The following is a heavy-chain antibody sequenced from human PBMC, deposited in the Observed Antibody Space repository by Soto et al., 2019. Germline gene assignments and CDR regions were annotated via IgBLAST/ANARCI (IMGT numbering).Heavy chain of an antibody. V-gene: IGHV3-23*01. CDR1: GFPFTSYP. CDR2: ISGRGGST. D-gene: IGHD6-19*01. J-gene: IGHJ4*02. Sequence: EVQLLESGGGLVQPGGSLRLSCAASGFPFTSYPMSGVPQAPGTGLEWVSAISGRGGSTYYADSVKGRFTISSDNSKNTLYLQMNSLRAEDTDVYYCARRSSGWYFDYWGQGTLVTVSS. CDR3: ARRSSGWYFDY.